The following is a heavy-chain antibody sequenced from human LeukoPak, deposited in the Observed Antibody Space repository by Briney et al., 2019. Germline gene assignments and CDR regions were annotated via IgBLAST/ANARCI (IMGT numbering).Heavy chain of an antibody. Sequence: PSETLSLTCTVSGGSISSGSYYWSWIRQPAGKGLEWIGRIYTSGSTNYNPSLKSRVTISVDTSKNQFSLKLSSVTAADTAVYYCARDHGACSSTSCYDYYYYMDVWGKGTTVTISS. V-gene: IGHV4-61*02. J-gene: IGHJ6*03. D-gene: IGHD2-2*01. CDR1: GGSISSGSYY. CDR2: IYTSGST. CDR3: ARDHGACSSTSCYDYYYYMDV.